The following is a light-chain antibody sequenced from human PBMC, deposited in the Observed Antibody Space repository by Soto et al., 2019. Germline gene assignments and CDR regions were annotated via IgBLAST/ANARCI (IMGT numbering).Light chain of an antibody. CDR2: AAS. CDR3: QQRSNWPHT. CDR1: QSISSY. V-gene: IGKV1-39*01. J-gene: IGKJ2*01. Sequence: DIQMTQSPSSLSASVGDRVTITCRASQSISSYLNWYQQKPGKAPKLLIYAASSLQSGVPSRFSGSGSGTDFTLTISSLQPEDFAVYYCQQRSNWPHTFGPGTKLEIK.